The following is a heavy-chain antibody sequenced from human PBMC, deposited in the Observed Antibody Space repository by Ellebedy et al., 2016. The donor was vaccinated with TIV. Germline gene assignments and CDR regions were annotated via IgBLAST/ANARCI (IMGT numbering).Heavy chain of an antibody. CDR3: ARESEVGCMDV. J-gene: IGHJ6*02. CDR2: ISGSGGST. D-gene: IGHD1-26*01. Sequence: GGSLRLSCAASGFTFTGYAMSWVRQAPGKGLQWVSAISGSGGSTHYANSVKGRFTISRDNSKNTLYLHMNSLRAEDTAVYYCARESEVGCMDVWGQGTTVTVSS. V-gene: IGHV3-23*01. CDR1: GFTFTGYA.